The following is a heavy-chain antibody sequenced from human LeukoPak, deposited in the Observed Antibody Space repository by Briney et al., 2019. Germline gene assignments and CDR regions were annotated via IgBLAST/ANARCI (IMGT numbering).Heavy chain of an antibody. J-gene: IGHJ1*01. V-gene: IGHV3-48*03. CDR3: ARAGRGFTYGYSDH. CDR1: GFTFSSYE. D-gene: IGHD5-18*01. CDR2: ISSSGSTI. Sequence: PGGSLRLSCAASGFTFSSYEMNWVRQAPGKGLEWVSYISSSGSTIYYADSVKGRFTISRDNAKNSLYLQMNSLRAEDTAVYYCARAGRGFTYGYSDHWGQGTLVTVSS.